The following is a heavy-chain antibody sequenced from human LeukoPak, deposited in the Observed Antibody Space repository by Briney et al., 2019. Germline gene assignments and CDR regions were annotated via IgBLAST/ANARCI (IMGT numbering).Heavy chain of an antibody. Sequence: GRSLRLSCAPSGFTFSSCGMHWGRQAPGKGLEWVAVISYDGSNKYYAESVKGRFTISIDNSKNTLYLQMNSLRAEDTAVYYCAKDRLIWFGELLRYYYYGMDVWGQGTTVTVSS. D-gene: IGHD3-10*01. J-gene: IGHJ6*02. CDR3: AKDRLIWFGELLRYYYYGMDV. CDR1: GFTFSSCG. CDR2: ISYDGSNK. V-gene: IGHV3-30*18.